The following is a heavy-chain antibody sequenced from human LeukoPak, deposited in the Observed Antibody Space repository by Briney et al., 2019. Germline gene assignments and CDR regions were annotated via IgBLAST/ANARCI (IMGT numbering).Heavy chain of an antibody. D-gene: IGHD1-26*01. V-gene: IGHV4-39*07. CDR3: ARDPSGNGGGGEYYFDY. Sequence: SETLSLTCTVSGGSISSSSYYWGWIRQPPGKGLEWIGSIYYSGSTYYNPSLKSRVTLSVDKSKNQFSLKLSSVTAADTALYYCARDPSGNGGGGEYYFDYWGQETLVTVSS. CDR1: GGSISSSSYY. J-gene: IGHJ4*02. CDR2: IYYSGST.